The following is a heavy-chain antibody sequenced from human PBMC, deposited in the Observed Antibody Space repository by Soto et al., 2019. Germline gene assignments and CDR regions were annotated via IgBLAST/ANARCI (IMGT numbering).Heavy chain of an antibody. Sequence: ASVKVSCKASGYTFTSYAMHWVRQAPGQRLEWMGWINAGNGNTKYSQKFQGRVTITRDTSASTAYMELSSLRSEDTAVYYCARDQITGLWFGELLMGGGMDVWGQGTTVTVSS. CDR1: GYTFTSYA. D-gene: IGHD3-10*01. J-gene: IGHJ6*02. CDR2: INAGNGNT. CDR3: ARDQITGLWFGELLMGGGMDV. V-gene: IGHV1-3*01.